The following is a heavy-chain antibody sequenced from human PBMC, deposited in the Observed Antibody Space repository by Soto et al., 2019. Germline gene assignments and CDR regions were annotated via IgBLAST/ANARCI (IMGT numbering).Heavy chain of an antibody. CDR1: GFTFSNIW. CDR3: TRQGRGQGRDYFDNTVDSASIDQ. J-gene: IGHJ4*02. Sequence: LVESGGGLVQPGGSLRLSCAASGFTFSNIWMSWVRRSPEKGPEWVASISPDGGEIYYVDSVKGRFTISRDDSTNTAYLQMNSLKTEDTAVYYCTRQGRGQGRDYFDNTVDSASIDQWGQGTLVTVSS. D-gene: IGHD3-22*01. V-gene: IGHV3-7*03. CDR2: ISPDGGEI.